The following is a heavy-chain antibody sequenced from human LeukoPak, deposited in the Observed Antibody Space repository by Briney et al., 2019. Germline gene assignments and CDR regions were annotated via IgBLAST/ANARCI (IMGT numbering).Heavy chain of an antibody. V-gene: IGHV1-2*02. J-gene: IGHJ4*02. CDR1: GYTFTGYY. CDR2: INPNSGGT. Sequence: ASVKVSCKASGYTFTGYYMHWVRQAPGQGLEWMGWINPNSGGTNYAQKFQGRVTMTRDTSISTAYMELSRLRSDDTAVYYCARVPSSGHYPLVDYWGQGTLVTVSS. CDR3: ARVPSSGHYPLVDY. D-gene: IGHD3-22*01.